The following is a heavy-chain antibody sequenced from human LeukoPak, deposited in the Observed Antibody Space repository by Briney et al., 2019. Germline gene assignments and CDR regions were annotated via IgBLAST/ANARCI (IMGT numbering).Heavy chain of an antibody. Sequence: GGSLRLSCAASGFTFSSYSMNWVRQAPGKGLEWVSSISSSSSYIYYADSVKGRFTISRDNAKNSLYLQMNSLRAEDTAVYYCARVLYDILTGYYRPLDLWGQGTLVTVSS. V-gene: IGHV3-21*01. D-gene: IGHD3-9*01. J-gene: IGHJ5*02. CDR2: ISSSSSYI. CDR1: GFTFSSYS. CDR3: ARVLYDILTGYYRPLDL.